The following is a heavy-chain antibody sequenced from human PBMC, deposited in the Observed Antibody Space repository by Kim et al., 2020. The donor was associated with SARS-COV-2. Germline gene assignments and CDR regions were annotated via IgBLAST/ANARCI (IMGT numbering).Heavy chain of an antibody. CDR3: ARAYSPYYYYMDV. V-gene: IGHV3-33*01. J-gene: IGHJ6*03. D-gene: IGHD4-4*01. Sequence: YYADSGKGRFPISRDNSKNTLYLQMNSLRAEDTAVYYCARAYSPYYYYMDVWGKRTTVTVSS.